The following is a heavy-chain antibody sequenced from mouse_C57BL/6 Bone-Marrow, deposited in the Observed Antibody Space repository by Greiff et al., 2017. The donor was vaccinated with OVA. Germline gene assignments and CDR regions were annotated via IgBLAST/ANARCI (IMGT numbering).Heavy chain of an antibody. V-gene: IGHV5-16*01. D-gene: IGHD4-1*01. CDR1: GFTFSDYY. CDR2: INYDGSST. J-gene: IGHJ2*01. CDR3: ARETGYFDY. Sequence: EVMLVESEGGLVQPGRSMKLSCTASGFTFSDYYMAWVRQVPEKGLEWVANINYDGSSTYYLDSLKSRFIISRDNAKNILYLQMSSLKSEDTATYYCARETGYFDYWGQGTTLTVSS.